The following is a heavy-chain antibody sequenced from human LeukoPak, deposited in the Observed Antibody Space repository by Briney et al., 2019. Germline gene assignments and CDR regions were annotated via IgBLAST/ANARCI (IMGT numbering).Heavy chain of an antibody. CDR2: ISSSSSYI. V-gene: IGHV3-21*01. D-gene: IGHD3-10*01. CDR1: GFTFSSYA. CDR3: ARDMVRGSYYGMDV. Sequence: AGGSLRLSCAASGFTFSSYAMSWVRQAPGKGLEWVSSISSSSSYIYYADSVKGRFTISRDNAKNSLYLQMNSLRAEDTAVYYCARDMVRGSYYGMDVWGQGTTVTVSS. J-gene: IGHJ6*02.